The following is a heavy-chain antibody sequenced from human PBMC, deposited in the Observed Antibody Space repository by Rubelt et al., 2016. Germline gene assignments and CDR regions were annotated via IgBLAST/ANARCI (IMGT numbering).Heavy chain of an antibody. Sequence: QVQLQESGPGLVKPSETLSLTCTVSGGSISSYYWSWIRQPPGKGLEWIGYIYYSGSTNYNPSLKSRVTISVDTSKNQFSLKLSSVTAADTAVYYCARQQQLVLLGWFDPWGQGTLVTVSS. CDR2: IYYSGST. CDR3: ARQQQLVLLGWFDP. J-gene: IGHJ5*02. D-gene: IGHD6-13*01. V-gene: IGHV4-59*08. CDR1: GGSISSYY.